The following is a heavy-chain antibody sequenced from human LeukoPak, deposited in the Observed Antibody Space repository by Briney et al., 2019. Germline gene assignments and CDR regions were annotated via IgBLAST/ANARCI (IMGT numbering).Heavy chain of an antibody. CDR2: IIPIFGTA. D-gene: IGHD2-2*01. V-gene: IGHV1-69*05. CDR1: GGTFTSYA. Sequence: SVKVSCKASGGTFTSYAISWVRQAPGQGLEWMGGIIPIFGTANYAQKFQGRVTITTDESTSTAYMELSSLRSEDTAVYYCARAGGIVVVPAAIPWFDPWGQGTLVTVSS. CDR3: ARAGGIVVVPAAIPWFDP. J-gene: IGHJ5*02.